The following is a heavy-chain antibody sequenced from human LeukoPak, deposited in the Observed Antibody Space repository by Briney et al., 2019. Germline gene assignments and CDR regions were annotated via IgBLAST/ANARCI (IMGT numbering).Heavy chain of an antibody. J-gene: IGHJ4*02. V-gene: IGHV3-30-3*01. D-gene: IGHD6-19*01. CDR3: ARGWEGSGWYTGADY. Sequence: GGSLRLSCAASGFTFSSYAMHWVCQAPGKGLEWVAVITYDGSNKYYADSVKGRFTISRDNSKNTLTLHMNSLRVEDTAVYYCARGWEGSGWYTGADYRGQGTLVTVSS. CDR1: GFTFSSYA. CDR2: ITYDGSNK.